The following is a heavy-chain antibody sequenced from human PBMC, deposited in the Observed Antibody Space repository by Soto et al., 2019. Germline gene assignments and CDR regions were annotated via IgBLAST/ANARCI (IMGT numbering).Heavy chain of an antibody. V-gene: IGHV4-59*08. Sequence: QVQLQESGPGLVKPSETLSLTCTVSGGSISSYYWSWIRQPPGKGLEWIGYIYYTGSTNYNPSLKSRLTTSAHTSNTPSSLKRTPVTAADTAAYYCARHSRSTATTCGHGFHPWGHGAQGTVSS. D-gene: IGHD1-7*01. J-gene: IGHJ5*02. CDR3: ARHSRSTATTCGHGFHP. CDR1: GGSISSYY. CDR2: IYYTGST.